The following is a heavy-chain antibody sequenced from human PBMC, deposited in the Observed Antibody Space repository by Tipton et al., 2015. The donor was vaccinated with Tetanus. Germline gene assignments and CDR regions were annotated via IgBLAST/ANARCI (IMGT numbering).Heavy chain of an antibody. V-gene: IGHV3-21*01. D-gene: IGHD6-6*01. Sequence: GSLRLSCAASGFSLGDYGMHWVRQAPGRGLEWVSSISSTTSYIYYSDSVKGRFTISRDNAKNSLYLQMNSLTADDTAVYFCASGSSLDYWGQGTLVTVSS. CDR3: ASGSSLDY. J-gene: IGHJ4*02. CDR2: ISSTTSYI. CDR1: GFSLGDYG.